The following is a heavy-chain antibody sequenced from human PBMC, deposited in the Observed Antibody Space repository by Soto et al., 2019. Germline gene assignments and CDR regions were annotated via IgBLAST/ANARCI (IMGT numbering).Heavy chain of an antibody. Sequence: SETLSLTCTVSGGSISSGGYYWSWIRQHPGKGLEWIGYIYYSGSTYYNPSLKSRVTISVDTSKNQFSLKLSSVTAADTAVYYCASRVDSYFDYWGQGTLVTVSS. V-gene: IGHV4-31*03. CDR1: GGSISSGGYY. CDR2: IYYSGST. CDR3: ASRVDSYFDY. D-gene: IGHD3-22*01. J-gene: IGHJ4*02.